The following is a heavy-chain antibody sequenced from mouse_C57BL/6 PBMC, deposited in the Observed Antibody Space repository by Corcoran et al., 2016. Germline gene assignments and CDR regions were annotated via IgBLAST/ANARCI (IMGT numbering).Heavy chain of an antibody. V-gene: IGHV9-3*01. Sequence: QIQLVQSGPELKKPGETVKISCKASGYTFTTYGMSWVKQAPGKGLKWMGWINTYSGVPTYADDFKGRFAFSLETSASTAYLQINNLKNEDTATYFCAREGITTVVDWGQGTTLTVSS. CDR2: INTYSGVP. CDR1: GYTFTTYG. CDR3: AREGITTVVD. J-gene: IGHJ2*01. D-gene: IGHD1-1*01.